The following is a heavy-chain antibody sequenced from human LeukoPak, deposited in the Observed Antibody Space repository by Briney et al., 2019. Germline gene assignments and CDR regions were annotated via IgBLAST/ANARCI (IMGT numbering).Heavy chain of an antibody. CDR3: AGEAAGYITY. CDR2: ITTTSTYT. CDR1: GFTFRTYS. Sequence: PGGSLRLSCAASGFTFRTYSMNWVRQAPGKGLEWVSSITTTSTYTYYADSVKGRFTISRDDAKNSLYLQLNSLRAEDTAVYYCAGEAAGYITYWGQGTLVIVSS. V-gene: IGHV3-21*01. D-gene: IGHD3-10*01. J-gene: IGHJ4*02.